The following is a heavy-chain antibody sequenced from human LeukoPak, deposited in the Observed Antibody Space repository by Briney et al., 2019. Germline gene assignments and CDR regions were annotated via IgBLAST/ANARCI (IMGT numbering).Heavy chain of an antibody. D-gene: IGHD1-1*01. V-gene: IGHV1-2*02. CDR2: INPNSGDT. CDR3: ARADWSMLDY. CDR1: GYTFTAYY. Sequence: EASVKVSCQASGYTFTAYYMHWVRQAAGQGLEWMGWINPNSGDTNFAQKFQGRVTMTRDTSISTVYMELSRLRSDDTAVYYCARADWSMLDYWGQGTLVTVSS. J-gene: IGHJ4*02.